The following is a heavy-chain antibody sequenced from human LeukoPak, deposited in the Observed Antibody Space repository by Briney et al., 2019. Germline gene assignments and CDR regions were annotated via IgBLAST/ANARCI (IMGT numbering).Heavy chain of an antibody. Sequence: SETLSLTCTVAGRSISSYYWRCIRQPAGKGLEWIGRIYTSGSTNYNPSLKSRVTMSVDTSKNQFSLKLSSVTAADTAVYYCARSRPSTYCGGDCYSGPYWYFDLWGRGTLVTVSS. CDR3: ARSRPSTYCGGDCYSGPYWYFDL. V-gene: IGHV4-4*07. CDR1: GRSISSYY. CDR2: IYTSGST. D-gene: IGHD2-21*02. J-gene: IGHJ2*01.